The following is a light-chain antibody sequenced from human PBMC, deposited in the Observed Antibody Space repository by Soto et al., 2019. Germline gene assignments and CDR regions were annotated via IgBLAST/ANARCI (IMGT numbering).Light chain of an antibody. CDR3: QVWDRESEHYV. Sequence: ELTQPPSVSVAPGQTARIPCGGTNIGSKSVHWYQQRPGQAPVMVVYDDSDRPSGIPERFSGSNSGDTATLSISRVEAGDEADYYCQVWDRESEHYVFGTGTKVTVL. V-gene: IGLV3-21*02. CDR2: DDS. CDR1: NIGSKS. J-gene: IGLJ1*01.